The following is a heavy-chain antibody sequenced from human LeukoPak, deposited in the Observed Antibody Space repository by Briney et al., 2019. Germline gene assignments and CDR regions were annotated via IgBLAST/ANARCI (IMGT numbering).Heavy chain of an antibody. J-gene: IGHJ4*02. CDR2: IYYSGST. CDR1: GGSISSSSYY. Sequence: PSETLSLTCTVSGGSISSSSYYWGWIRQPPGKGLEWIGSIYYSGSTYYNPSLKSRVTISVDTSKNQFSLKLNSVTAADTAVYYCARLGITMVRGRPIDYWGQGTLVTVSS. D-gene: IGHD3-10*01. V-gene: IGHV4-39*01. CDR3: ARLGITMVRGRPIDY.